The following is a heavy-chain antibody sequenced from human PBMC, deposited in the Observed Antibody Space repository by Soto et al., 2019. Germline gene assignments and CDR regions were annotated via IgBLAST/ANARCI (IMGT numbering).Heavy chain of an antibody. V-gene: IGHV4-31*03. Sequence: QVQLQESGPGLVKPSQTLSLTCTVSGGSISSGGYYWSWIRQHPEKGLEWIGYIYYSGSTYYNPALKSRVTISVDTSKNQFSLRLTSLTAADTAVYYCARVARYYYYGMDVWGQGTTVTVSS. CDR1: GGSISSGGYY. CDR3: ARVARYYYYGMDV. CDR2: IYYSGST. J-gene: IGHJ6*02.